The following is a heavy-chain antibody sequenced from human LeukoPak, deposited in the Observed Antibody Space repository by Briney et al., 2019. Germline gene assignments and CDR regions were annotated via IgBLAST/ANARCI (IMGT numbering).Heavy chain of an antibody. CDR2: ISESGSGT. V-gene: IGHV3-23*01. J-gene: IGHJ4*02. CDR3: AKGVFGVNRAFDY. Sequence: PGGSLRLSCEASGFTFNTCAMSWVRQAPGKGLEWVSAISESGSGTYYADSVKGRFTSSRDNSKNTLYLRMNSLRVDDTALYYCAKGVFGVNRAFDYWGQGTLVTVSS. D-gene: IGHD3-3*01. CDR1: GFTFNTCA.